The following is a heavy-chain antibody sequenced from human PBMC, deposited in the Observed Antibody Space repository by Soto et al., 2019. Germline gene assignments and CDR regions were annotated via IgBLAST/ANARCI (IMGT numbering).Heavy chain of an antibody. Sequence: GGSLRLSCAASGFTFSDYYTSWIRQAPGKGLEWVSYISSSGSTIYYADSVKGRFTISRDNAKNSLYLQMNSLRAEDTAVYYCARALLESQFDYWGQGTLVTVSS. D-gene: IGHD2-15*01. J-gene: IGHJ4*02. CDR2: ISSSGSTI. V-gene: IGHV3-11*01. CDR3: ARALLESQFDY. CDR1: GFTFSDYY.